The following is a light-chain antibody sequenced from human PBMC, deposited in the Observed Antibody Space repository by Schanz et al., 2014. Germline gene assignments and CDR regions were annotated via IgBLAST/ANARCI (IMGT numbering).Light chain of an antibody. Sequence: ETVMTQSPATLSVSPGERATLSCRASQSVSSNLAWHQQKPGQGPRLLIYDASNRATGIPARFGGSGSGTDFTLTISSLEPEDFAVYYCQQRSSWPLTFGGGTKVEI. CDR2: DAS. J-gene: IGKJ4*01. CDR1: QSVSSN. CDR3: QQRSSWPLT. V-gene: IGKV3-11*01.